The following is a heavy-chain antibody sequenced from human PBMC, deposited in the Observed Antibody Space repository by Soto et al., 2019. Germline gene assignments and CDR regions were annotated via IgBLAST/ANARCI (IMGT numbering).Heavy chain of an antibody. CDR2: IKQDGSEK. V-gene: IGHV3-7*03. CDR3: AHSGSSGYYYYGMDV. D-gene: IGHD3-22*01. CDR1: GFTFSSYW. Sequence: GGSLRLSCAASGFTFSSYWMSWVRQAPGKGLEWVANIKQDGSEKYYVDSVKGQFTISRDNAKNSLYLQMNSLRAEDTAVYYCAHSGSSGYYYYGMDVWGQGTTVTVSS. J-gene: IGHJ6*02.